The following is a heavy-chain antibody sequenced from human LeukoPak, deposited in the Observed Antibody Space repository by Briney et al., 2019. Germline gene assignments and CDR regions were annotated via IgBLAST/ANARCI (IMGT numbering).Heavy chain of an antibody. CDR3: ARRNGAAAAHNWFDP. CDR2: IYYSGST. CDR1: GDSINNTYYY. J-gene: IGHJ5*02. V-gene: IGHV4-39*01. D-gene: IGHD6-13*01. Sequence: SETLSLTCTVSGDSINNTYYYWGWIRQPPGNGLEWIGSIYYSGSTYYNPSLKSRVTISVDTSKSQFSLKLSSVTAADTAVYYCARRNGAAAAHNWFDPWGQGTLVTVSS.